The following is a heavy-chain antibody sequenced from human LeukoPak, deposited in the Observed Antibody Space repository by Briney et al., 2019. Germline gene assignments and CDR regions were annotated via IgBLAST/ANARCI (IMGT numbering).Heavy chain of an antibody. CDR3: ARWIPYYMDV. CDR2: ISAYNGNT. V-gene: IGHV1-18*04. CDR1: GYTFSGYY. Sequence: ASVKVSCKASGYTFSGYYMHWVRQAPGQGLEWMGWISAYNGNTNYAQKLQGRVTMTTDTSTSTAYMELGSLRSDDTAVYYCARWIPYYMDVWGKGTTVTASS. D-gene: IGHD5-12*01. J-gene: IGHJ6*03.